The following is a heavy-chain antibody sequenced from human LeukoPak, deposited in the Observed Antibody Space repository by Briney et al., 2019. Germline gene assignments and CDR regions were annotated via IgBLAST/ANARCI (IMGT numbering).Heavy chain of an antibody. V-gene: IGHV3-30-3*01. CDR3: ARGWGDSSGYPSDY. CDR1: GFTFSSYA. Sequence: GGSLRLSCAASGFTFSSYAMHWVRQAPGKGLEWVAVISYDGSNKYYADSVKGRFTISRDNSKNTLYLQMNSLRAEDTAVYYCARGWGDSSGYPSDYWGQGTLVTVSS. CDR2: ISYDGSNK. J-gene: IGHJ4*02. D-gene: IGHD3-22*01.